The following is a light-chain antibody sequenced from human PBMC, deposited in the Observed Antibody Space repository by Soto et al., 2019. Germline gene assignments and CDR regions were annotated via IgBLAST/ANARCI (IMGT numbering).Light chain of an antibody. J-gene: IGKJ2*01. CDR2: DAS. CDR3: QQYDNLSYT. CDR1: QDISNY. V-gene: IGKV1-33*01. Sequence: DIQMTQSPSSLSASVGDRVTITCQASQDISNYLNWYQQKPGKAPKLLIYDASNLETGVPSRFSGSGSGTDFTFTISSLQPEDIETYYCQQYDNLSYTFGQGTKVDIK.